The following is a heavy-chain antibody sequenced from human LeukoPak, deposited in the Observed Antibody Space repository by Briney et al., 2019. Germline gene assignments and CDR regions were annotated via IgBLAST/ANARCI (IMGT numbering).Heavy chain of an antibody. CDR3: AKVTGDYYDTSGAFDY. CDR1: GFIFSSYG. Sequence: PGGSLRLSCAASGFIFSSYGMHWVRQAPGKGLEWVARIWHDGSNDDYADSVKGRFTISRDNSKSTLYLQMNSLRAEDTAIYYCAKVTGDYYDTSGAFDYWGQGTLVTVPS. D-gene: IGHD3-22*01. J-gene: IGHJ4*02. CDR2: IWHDGSND. V-gene: IGHV3-33*06.